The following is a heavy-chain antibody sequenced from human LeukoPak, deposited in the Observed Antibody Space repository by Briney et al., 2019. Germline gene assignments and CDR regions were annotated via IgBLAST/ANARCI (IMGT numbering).Heavy chain of an antibody. V-gene: IGHV4-30-2*01. CDR3: ARGYSSGWYVGYFDC. CDR2: IYHSGST. CDR1: GGSISSGGYY. Sequence: SETLSLTCTVSGGSISSGGYYWSWIRQPPGKGLEWIGYIYHSGSTYYNPSLKSRVTISVDRSKNQFSLKLSSVTAADTAVYYCARGYSSGWYVGYFDCWGQGTLVTVSS. J-gene: IGHJ4*02. D-gene: IGHD6-19*01.